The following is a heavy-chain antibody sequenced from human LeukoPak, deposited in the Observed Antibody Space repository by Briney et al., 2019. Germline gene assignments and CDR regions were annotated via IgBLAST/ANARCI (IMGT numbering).Heavy chain of an antibody. D-gene: IGHD4-17*01. CDR1: GGSISSYY. CDR2: IYTSGST. J-gene: IGHJ6*02. Sequence: SETLSLTCTVSGGSISSYYWSWIRQPAGKGLEWIGRIYTSGSTNYNPSLKSRVTMSVDTSKNQFSLKLSSVTAADTAVYYCARDHAMTTSYYYYYYGMDVWGQGTTVTVSS. V-gene: IGHV4-4*07. CDR3: ARDHAMTTSYYYYYYGMDV.